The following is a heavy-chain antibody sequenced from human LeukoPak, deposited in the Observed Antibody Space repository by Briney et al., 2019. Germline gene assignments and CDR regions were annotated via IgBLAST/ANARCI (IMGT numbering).Heavy chain of an antibody. CDR1: GYTFTSYA. CDR3: ARAAPSIIAVAEIPDY. Sequence: ASVKVSCKASGYTFTSYAMHWVRQAPGQRLEWMGWINAGNGNTKYSQEFQGRVTITRDTSASTAYMELSSLRSEDTALYYCARAAPSIIAVAEIPDYWGQGTLVAVSS. CDR2: INAGNGNT. V-gene: IGHV1-3*03. D-gene: IGHD6-19*01. J-gene: IGHJ4*02.